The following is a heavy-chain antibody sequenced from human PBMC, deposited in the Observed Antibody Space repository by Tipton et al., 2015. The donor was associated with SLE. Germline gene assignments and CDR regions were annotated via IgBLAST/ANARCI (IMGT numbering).Heavy chain of an antibody. D-gene: IGHD5-12*01. CDR1: GGSISSGNHY. V-gene: IGHV4-31*03. J-gene: IGHJ5*02. Sequence: TLSLTCTVSGGSISSGNHYWNWIRQRPGKGLEWIGYIYHGGSTKYNPSLESRVVMSVDTSKNEFSLKLNSVTAADTAVYYCARGVGYEDLWGQGTLVTVSA. CDR2: IYHGGST. CDR3: ARGVGYEDL.